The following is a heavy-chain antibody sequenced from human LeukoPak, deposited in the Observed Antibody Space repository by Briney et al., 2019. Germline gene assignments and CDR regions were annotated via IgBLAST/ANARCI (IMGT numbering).Heavy chain of an antibody. D-gene: IGHD4-11*01. CDR1: GYTFTGYY. CDR3: ATLYSNYVNFDY. V-gene: IGHV1-2*02. CDR2: INPNSGGT. Sequence: ASVKVSCKASGYTFTGYYMHWVRRAPGQGLEWMGWINPNSGGTNYAQKFQGRVTMTRDTSISTAYMELSRLRSDDTAVYYCATLYSNYVNFDYWGQGTLVTVSS. J-gene: IGHJ4*02.